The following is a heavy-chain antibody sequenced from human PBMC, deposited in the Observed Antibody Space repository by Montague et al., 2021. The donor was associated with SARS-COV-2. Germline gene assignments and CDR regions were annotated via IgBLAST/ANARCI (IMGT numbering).Heavy chain of an antibody. Sequence: CAISGDSVSSNIAAWNWIRQSPSRGLEWRGRTYYRSKWYNDYAVYVRRRITISPDTSKNQFSLQLNSVTPEYTAVYYCTQERGPGRTTWHYFDYWGQGTLVTVSS. V-gene: IGHV6-1*01. CDR1: GDSVSSNIAA. D-gene: IGHD1-14*01. J-gene: IGHJ4*02. CDR2: TYYRSKWYN. CDR3: TQERGPGRTTWHYFDY.